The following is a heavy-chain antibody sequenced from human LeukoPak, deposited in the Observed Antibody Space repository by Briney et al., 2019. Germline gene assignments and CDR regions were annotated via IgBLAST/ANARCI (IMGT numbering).Heavy chain of an antibody. J-gene: IGHJ4*02. D-gene: IGHD4-17*01. Sequence: GGSLRLSCAVSGFTVSSNYMSWVRQAPGKGLEWVSVIHTGGSTYYADSVKGRFTISRDNSKNTVYLQMNSLRAEDTAVYYCVGATGFGYWGQGTLVTVSS. V-gene: IGHV3-66*01. CDR1: GFTVSSNY. CDR2: IHTGGST. CDR3: VGATGFGY.